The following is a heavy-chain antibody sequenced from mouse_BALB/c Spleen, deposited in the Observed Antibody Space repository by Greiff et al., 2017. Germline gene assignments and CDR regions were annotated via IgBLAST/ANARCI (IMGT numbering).Heavy chain of an antibody. V-gene: IGHV2-6-7*01. CDR1: GFSLTGYG. J-gene: IGHJ4*01. D-gene: IGHD2-3*01. Sequence: VQLQQSGPGLVAPSQSLSITCTVSGFSLTGYGVNWVRQPPGKGLEWLGMIWGDGSTDYNSALKSRLSISKDNSKSQVFLKMNSLQTDDTARYYCARGGIYDGYYYAMDYWGQGTSVTVSS. CDR3: ARGGIYDGYYYAMDY. CDR2: IWGDGST.